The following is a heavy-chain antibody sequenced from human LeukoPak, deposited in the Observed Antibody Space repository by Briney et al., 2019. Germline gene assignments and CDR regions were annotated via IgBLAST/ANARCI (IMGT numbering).Heavy chain of an antibody. Sequence: ASVKVSCKASGYTFTAYYMHWVRQAPGQGLEWMGWINPNSGGTNYAQKFQGRVTMTRDTSISTAYMELSRLRSDDTALYYCAREYSGGTCGDIWGQGTMVTVSS. J-gene: IGHJ3*02. CDR1: GYTFTAYY. V-gene: IGHV1-2*02. CDR2: INPNSGGT. CDR3: AREYSGGTCGDI. D-gene: IGHD2-15*01.